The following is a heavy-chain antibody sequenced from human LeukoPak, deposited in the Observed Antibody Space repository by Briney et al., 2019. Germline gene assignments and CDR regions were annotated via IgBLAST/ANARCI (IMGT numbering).Heavy chain of an antibody. CDR3: ARDGRRRLDYGDSENWFDP. Sequence: SVKVSCKASGGTFSSYAISWVRQAPGQGLEWMGGIIPIFGTANYAQKFQGRVTITADKSTSTAYMELSSLRSEDTAVCYCARDGRRRLDYGDSENWFDPWGQGTLVTVSS. CDR2: IIPIFGTA. J-gene: IGHJ5*02. CDR1: GGTFSSYA. V-gene: IGHV1-69*06. D-gene: IGHD4-17*01.